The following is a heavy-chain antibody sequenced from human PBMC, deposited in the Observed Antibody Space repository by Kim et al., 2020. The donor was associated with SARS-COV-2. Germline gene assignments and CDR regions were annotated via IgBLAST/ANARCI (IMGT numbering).Heavy chain of an antibody. CDR2: ISGSGGST. J-gene: IGHJ3*02. CDR1: GFTFSSYA. V-gene: IGHV3-23*01. D-gene: IGHD3-22*01. Sequence: GGSLRLSCAASGFTFSSYAMSWVRQAPGKGLEWVSAISGSGGSTYYADSVKGRFTISRDNSKNTLYLQMNSLRAEDTAVYYCAKVVRITMIVVVMPDAFDIWGQGTMVTVSS. CDR3: AKVVRITMIVVVMPDAFDI.